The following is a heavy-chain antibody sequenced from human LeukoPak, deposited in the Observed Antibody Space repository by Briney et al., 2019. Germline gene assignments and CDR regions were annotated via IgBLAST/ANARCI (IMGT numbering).Heavy chain of an antibody. V-gene: IGHV3-23*01. CDR3: ATLLGVAGHY. D-gene: IGHD6-19*01. J-gene: IGHJ4*02. CDR2: ISGSGGTT. CDR1: GFTFSNYA. Sequence: PGGSLRLSRAASGFTFSNYAMSWVSQAPGKWLEWVSAISGSGGTTYYADSVEGRFTISRDNSKNTLNLQMNSLRAEDTAVYYCATLLGVAGHYWGQGTLVTVSS.